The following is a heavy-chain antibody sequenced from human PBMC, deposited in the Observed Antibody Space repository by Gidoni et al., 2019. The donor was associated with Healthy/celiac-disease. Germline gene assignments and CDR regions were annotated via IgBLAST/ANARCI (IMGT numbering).Heavy chain of an antibody. CDR1: GCSFTSYW. D-gene: IGHD3-22*01. CDR2: IYPGDSDT. Sequence: EVQLVQSGAEVKKPGESLKISCKGSGCSFTSYWIGWVRQRPGKGLEWMGIIYPGDSDTRYSPSFQGQVTISADKSISTAYLQWSSLKASDTAMYYCARQVSGGYYDSSENWFDPWGQGTLVTVSS. J-gene: IGHJ5*02. V-gene: IGHV5-51*01. CDR3: ARQVSGGYYDSSENWFDP.